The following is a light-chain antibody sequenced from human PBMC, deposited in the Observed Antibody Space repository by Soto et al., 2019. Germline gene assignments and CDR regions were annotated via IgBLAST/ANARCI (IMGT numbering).Light chain of an antibody. J-gene: IGLJ2*01. CDR3: GADHGSGSNGVV. Sequence: QPVLTQPPSASASLGAAVTLTCTLSSGYSNYKVDWYQQRPGKGPRFVMRVGTGGIVGSKGEGIPDRFSVSGSGLNRYLTIKNIQEEDESDYHCGADHGSGSNGVVFVGGTKLTVL. CDR1: SGYSNYK. V-gene: IGLV9-49*01. CDR2: VGTGGIVG.